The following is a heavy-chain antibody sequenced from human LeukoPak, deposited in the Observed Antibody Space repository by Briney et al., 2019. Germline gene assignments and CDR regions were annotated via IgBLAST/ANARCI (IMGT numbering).Heavy chain of an antibody. D-gene: IGHD1-26*01. CDR3: VKDLGGSFYFDY. Sequence: GGSLRLSCAASGFTFSNYVMHWVRQAPGKGLEYVAIINDNGYNTDYAGSVKGRFTVARDNSKNTLYLQMSSLRPEDTAVYYYVKDLGGSFYFDYWGQGTLVTVSS. J-gene: IGHJ4*02. V-gene: IGHV3-64D*09. CDR1: GFTFSNYV. CDR2: INDNGYNT.